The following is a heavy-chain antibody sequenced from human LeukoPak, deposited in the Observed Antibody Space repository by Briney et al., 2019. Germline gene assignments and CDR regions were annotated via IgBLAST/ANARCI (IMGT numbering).Heavy chain of an antibody. Sequence: PSETLSLTCTVSGGSISGYYWSWIRQPAGKGLEWIGRIYTSGSTNYNPSLESRVTMSVDTSSNQFSLKLSSVTAADTAVYYCARVGDSSGYENWFDSWGQGTLVTVSS. CDR1: GGSISGYY. J-gene: IGHJ5*01. CDR3: ARVGDSSGYENWFDS. D-gene: IGHD3-22*01. CDR2: IYTSGST. V-gene: IGHV4-4*07.